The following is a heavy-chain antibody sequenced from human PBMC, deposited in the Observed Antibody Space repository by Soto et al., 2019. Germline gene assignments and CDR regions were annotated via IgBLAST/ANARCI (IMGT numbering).Heavy chain of an antibody. CDR2: ISSSTSYV. CDR1: GFTFSRYG. V-gene: IGHV3-21*06. CDR3: ARAPSEGRVGNWFES. D-gene: IGHD2-2*01. Sequence: EVQLVESGGGLVKPGGSLRLSCAASGFTFSRYGMNWLRQAPGKGLEWVASISSSTSYVYYADSVKGRFSISRDNAKNILYLDMYALRIEDTAVYYCARAPSEGRVGNWFESWGQGTLVTVSS. J-gene: IGHJ5*01.